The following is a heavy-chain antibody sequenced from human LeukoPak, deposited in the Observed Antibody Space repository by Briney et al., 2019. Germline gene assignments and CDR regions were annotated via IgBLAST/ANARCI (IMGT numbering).Heavy chain of an antibody. D-gene: IGHD3-16*01. CDR1: GYTFTGYF. J-gene: IGHJ4*02. V-gene: IGHV1-2*02. Sequence: ASVKVSCKASGYTFTGYFIHWVRQAPGQGLEWMGWINPNNGGTNYAHKFQGRVTTTRDTSLSTPHMELSRLRADDTAVSLWVRVELGGGRDYWGQGTLVTVSS. CDR2: INPNNGGT. CDR3: VRVELGGGRDY.